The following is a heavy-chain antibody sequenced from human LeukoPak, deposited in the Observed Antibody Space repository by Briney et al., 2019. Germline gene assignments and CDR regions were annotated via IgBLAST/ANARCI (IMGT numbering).Heavy chain of an antibody. CDR1: GGTFSSYA. CDR3: AREREPRYSYGFDY. D-gene: IGHD5-18*01. J-gene: IGHJ4*02. CDR2: IIPIFGTA. V-gene: IGHV1-69*05. Sequence: GASVKVSCKASGGTFSSYAISWVRQAPGQGLEWMGRIIPIFGTANYAQKLQGRVTITTDESTSTAYMELSSVRSEDTAVYYCAREREPRYSYGFDYWGQGTLVTVSS.